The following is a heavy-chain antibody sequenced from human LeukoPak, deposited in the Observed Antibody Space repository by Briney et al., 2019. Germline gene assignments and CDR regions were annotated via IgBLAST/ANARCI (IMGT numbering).Heavy chain of an antibody. Sequence: GGSLRLSCAASGFTFSSSGMHWVRQAPAKGLEWVAFIRYDGSNKYYADSVKGRFTISRDNSKNTLYLQMNSLRAEDTAVYYCAKDPYYDSSGYYQLDYWGQGTLVTVSS. J-gene: IGHJ4*02. D-gene: IGHD3-22*01. CDR1: GFTFSSSG. CDR2: IRYDGSNK. V-gene: IGHV3-30*02. CDR3: AKDPYYDSSGYYQLDY.